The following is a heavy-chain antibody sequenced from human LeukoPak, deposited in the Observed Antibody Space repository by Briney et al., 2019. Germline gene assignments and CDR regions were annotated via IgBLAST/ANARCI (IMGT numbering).Heavy chain of an antibody. CDR2: ISYNGSNK. J-gene: IGHJ4*02. D-gene: IGHD5-12*01. V-gene: IGHV3-30-3*02. CDR1: GFTFSSYA. Sequence: GGSLRLSCAASGFTFSSYAMHWVRQAPGKGLEWVAVISYNGSNKYYADSVKGRFTISRDNSKNTLYLQMNSLRAEDTAVYYCAKRMATITGFDYWGQGTPVTVSS. CDR3: AKRMATITGFDY.